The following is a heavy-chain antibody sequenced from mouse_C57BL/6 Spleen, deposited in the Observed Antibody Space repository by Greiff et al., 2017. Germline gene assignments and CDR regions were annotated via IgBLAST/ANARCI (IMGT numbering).Heavy chain of an antibody. J-gene: IGHJ1*03. V-gene: IGHV5-17*01. D-gene: IGHD1-1*01. CDR2: ISSGSSTI. CDR3: ARHGSSYGYWYFDV. Sequence: EVKLVESGGGLVKPGGSLKLSCAASGFTFSDYGMHWVRQAPEKGLEWVAYISSGSSTIYYADTVKGRFTISRDNAKNTLFLQMTSLRSEDTAMYYCARHGSSYGYWYFDVWGTGTTVTVSS. CDR1: GFTFSDYG.